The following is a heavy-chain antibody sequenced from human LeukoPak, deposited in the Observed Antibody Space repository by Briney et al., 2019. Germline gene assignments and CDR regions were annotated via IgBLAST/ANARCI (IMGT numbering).Heavy chain of an antibody. J-gene: IGHJ4*02. V-gene: IGHV3-30-3*01. D-gene: IGHD3-10*01. CDR1: GFTFSRYA. Sequence: GGSLRLSCAASGFTFSRYAMHWVRQAPGKGLEWVAVISEDGSNRFYADSVEGRLTIFRDNSKNTVYLQMNSLRPEDTAVYYCARVWFGEFYYFDYWGQGTLVTVSS. CDR3: ARVWFGEFYYFDY. CDR2: ISEDGSNR.